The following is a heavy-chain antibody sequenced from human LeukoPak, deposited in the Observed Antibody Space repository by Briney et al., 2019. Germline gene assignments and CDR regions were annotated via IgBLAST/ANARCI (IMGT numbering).Heavy chain of an antibody. J-gene: IGHJ4*02. D-gene: IGHD3-22*01. CDR2: INPNSGGT. V-gene: IGHV1-2*02. CDR3: ARAPMIVVVFPPRLDY. Sequence: GASVKVSCKTSGYTLTGYYMHWVRQAPGQGLEWMGWINPNSGGTNYAQKFQDRVTMTGDTSISTAYMELSRLTSDDTAVYYCARAPMIVVVFPPRLDYWGQGTLATVSS. CDR1: GYTLTGYY.